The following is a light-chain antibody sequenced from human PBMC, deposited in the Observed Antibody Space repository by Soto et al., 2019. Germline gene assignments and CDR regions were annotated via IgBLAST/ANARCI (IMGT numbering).Light chain of an antibody. CDR1: SSDVGGYNY. CDR3: SSYASSRTYV. V-gene: IGLV2-14*01. Sequence: QSVLTQPASVSGSPGQSITISCTGTSSDVGGYNYVCWYQQYPGKAPKLMIYEVTNRPSGVSNRFSGSKSGNTASLTISGLQAEDEADYYCSSYASSRTYVFGTGTKLTVL. J-gene: IGLJ1*01. CDR2: EVT.